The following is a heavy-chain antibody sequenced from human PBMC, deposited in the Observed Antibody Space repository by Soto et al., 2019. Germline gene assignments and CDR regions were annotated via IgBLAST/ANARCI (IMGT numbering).Heavy chain of an antibody. D-gene: IGHD1-1*01. CDR1: GASISNYY. V-gene: IGHV4-4*07. CDR3: ARESRSELGTVEY. Sequence: QVRLQESGPGLVKPSETLSLTCTVSGASISNYYWSWIRQPAGKGLEGLGRIYASGTTTYNPSLRSRVTMSVDTSKNQFSLNLNSVTAADTAVYYCARESRSELGTVEYWGQGTLVTVSS. CDR2: IYASGTT. J-gene: IGHJ4*02.